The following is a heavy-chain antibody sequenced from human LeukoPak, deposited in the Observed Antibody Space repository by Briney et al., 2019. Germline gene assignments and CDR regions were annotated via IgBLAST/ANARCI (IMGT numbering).Heavy chain of an antibody. V-gene: IGHV1-8*01. CDR2: MNPNSGNT. Sequence: ASVKVSCKASGYTFTSYDINWVRQATGQGLKWMGWMNPNSGNTGYAQKFQGRVTMTRNTSISTAYMELSSLRSEDTAVYYCARVKSSWVFLDAFDIWGQGTMVTVSS. CDR3: ARVKSSWVFLDAFDI. CDR1: GYTFTSYD. J-gene: IGHJ3*02. D-gene: IGHD6-13*01.